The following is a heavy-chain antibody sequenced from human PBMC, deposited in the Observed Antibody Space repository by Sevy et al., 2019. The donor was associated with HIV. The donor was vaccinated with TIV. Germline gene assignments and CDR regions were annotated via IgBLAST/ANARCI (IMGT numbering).Heavy chain of an antibody. J-gene: IGHJ6*02. V-gene: IGHV3-30-3*01. CDR1: GFTFTNYP. CDR3: ARDNSVGEDYYCYGMDV. CDR2: ISFDGSTK. D-gene: IGHD3-16*01. Sequence: GGSLRLSCAASGFTFTNYPMHWVRQAPGKGLEWVAMISFDGSTKYYANSVKGRYTISRDNAMERLNVEVNSLSPEDTAVYYCARDNSVGEDYYCYGMDVWGQGTTVTVSS.